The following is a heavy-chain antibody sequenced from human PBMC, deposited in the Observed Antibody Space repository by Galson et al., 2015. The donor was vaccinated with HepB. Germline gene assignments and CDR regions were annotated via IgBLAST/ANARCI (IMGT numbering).Heavy chain of an antibody. J-gene: IGHJ3*02. CDR1: GFTFSSYA. D-gene: IGHD5-24*01. CDR3: ARDLQATRDAFDI. V-gene: IGHV3-30-3*01. Sequence: SLRLSCAASGFTFSSYAMHWVRQAPGKGLEWVAVISYDGSNKYYADSVKGRFTISRDNSKNTLYLQMNSLRAEDTAVYYCARDLQATRDAFDIWGQGTMVTVSS. CDR2: ISYDGSNK.